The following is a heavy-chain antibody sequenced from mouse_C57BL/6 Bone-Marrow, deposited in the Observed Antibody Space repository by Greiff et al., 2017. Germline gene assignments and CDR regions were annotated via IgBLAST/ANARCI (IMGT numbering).Heavy chain of an antibody. CDR2: ILPNSGST. V-gene: IGHV1-64*01. J-gene: IGHJ3*01. Sequence: QVQLQQPGAELVKPGASVSLSCNATGYTFTSYWMHWVKQRPGHGLEWIGMILPNSGSTNSNEKFKSKATLTVDKSSSTAYMQLSSLTSEDSAVYYGASGDDGYYAWFAYWGQGTLVTVAA. D-gene: IGHD2-3*01. CDR3: ASGDDGYYAWFAY. CDR1: GYTFTSYW.